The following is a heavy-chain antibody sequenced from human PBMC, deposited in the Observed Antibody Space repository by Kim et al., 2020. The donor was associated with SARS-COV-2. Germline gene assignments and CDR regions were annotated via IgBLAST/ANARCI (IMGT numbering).Heavy chain of an antibody. V-gene: IGHV4-30-4*01. CDR3: ASTIYLRLGELSPPGAFDI. CDR2: IYYSGST. D-gene: IGHD3-16*02. Sequence: SETLSLTCTVSGGSISSGDYYWSWIRQPPGKGLEWIGYIYYSGSTYYNPSLKSRVTISVDTSKNQFSLKLSSVTAADTAVYYCASTIYLRLGELSPPGAFDIWGQGTMVTVSS. CDR1: GGSISSGDYY. J-gene: IGHJ3*02.